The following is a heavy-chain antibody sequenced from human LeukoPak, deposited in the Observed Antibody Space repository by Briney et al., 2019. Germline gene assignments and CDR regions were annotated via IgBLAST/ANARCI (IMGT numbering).Heavy chain of an antibody. CDR3: ARGSFYYGSGSNPSYYYYMDV. CDR1: GGTFGSYA. V-gene: IGHV1-69*05. J-gene: IGHJ6*03. D-gene: IGHD3-10*01. Sequence: SVKVSCKASGGTFGSYALSWVRQAPGQGLEWMGGIIPIFDTANYAQKFQGRVTITTDESTSTAYMELSSLRSEDTAVYYCARGSFYYGSGSNPSYYYYMDVWGKGTTVTVSS. CDR2: IIPIFDTA.